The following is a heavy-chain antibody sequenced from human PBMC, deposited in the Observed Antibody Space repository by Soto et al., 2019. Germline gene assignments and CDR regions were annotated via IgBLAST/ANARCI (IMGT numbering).Heavy chain of an antibody. CDR1: GYSFTSYW. D-gene: IGHD1-20*01. CDR3: ARGITGTLKPYHFDD. CDR2: IYPGDSDT. V-gene: IGHV5-51*01. Sequence: GESLKISCEGSGYSFTSYWIGWVRQMPGKGLEWMGIIYPGDSDTRYSPSFQGQVTISADKSISTAYLQWSSLKASDTAMYYCARGITGTLKPYHFDDWGQGTMVTVSS. J-gene: IGHJ4*02.